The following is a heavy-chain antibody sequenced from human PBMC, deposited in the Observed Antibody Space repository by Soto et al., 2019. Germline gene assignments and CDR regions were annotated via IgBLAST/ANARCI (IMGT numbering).Heavy chain of an antibody. CDR2: INAGNGNT. CDR3: ARVSGYYLPDY. Sequence: ASVKVSCKASGYTFSSYAMHWVRQAPGQRLEWMGWINAGNGNTKYSQKFQGRVTITRDTSASTAYMELSSLRSEDTAVYYCARVSGYYLPDYWGQGTLVTVSS. CDR1: GYTFSSYA. V-gene: IGHV1-3*01. J-gene: IGHJ4*02. D-gene: IGHD5-12*01.